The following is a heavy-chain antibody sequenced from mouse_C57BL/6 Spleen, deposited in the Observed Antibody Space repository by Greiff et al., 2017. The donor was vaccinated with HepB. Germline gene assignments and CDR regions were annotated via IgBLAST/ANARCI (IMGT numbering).Heavy chain of an antibody. CDR3: ARSLHIATKAMDY. CDR1: GYTFTSYW. D-gene: IGHD1-1*01. Sequence: QVQLQQPGAELVKPGASVKMSCKASGYTFTSYWITWVKQRPGQGLEWIGDIYPGSGSTNYNEKFKSKATLTVDTSSSTAYMQLSSLTSEDSAVYDCARSLHIATKAMDYWGQGTSVTVSS. CDR2: IYPGSGST. J-gene: IGHJ4*01. V-gene: IGHV1-55*01.